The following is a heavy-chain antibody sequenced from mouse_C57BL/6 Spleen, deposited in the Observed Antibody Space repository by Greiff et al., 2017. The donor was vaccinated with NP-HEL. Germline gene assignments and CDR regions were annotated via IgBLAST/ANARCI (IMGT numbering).Heavy chain of an antibody. CDR3: ARANWGLYFDY. J-gene: IGHJ2*01. CDR1: GFTFSSYA. CDR2: ISDGGSYT. V-gene: IGHV5-4*03. D-gene: IGHD4-1*01. Sequence: EVMLVESGGGLVKPGGSLKLSCAASGFTFSSYAMSWVRQTPEKRLEWVATISDGGSYTYYPDNVKGRFTISRDNAKNNLYLQMSHLKSEDTAMYYCARANWGLYFDYWGQGTTLTVSS.